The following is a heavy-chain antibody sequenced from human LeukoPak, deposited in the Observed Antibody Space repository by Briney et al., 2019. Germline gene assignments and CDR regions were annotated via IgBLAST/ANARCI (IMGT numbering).Heavy chain of an antibody. CDR1: GYTFTDYY. V-gene: IGHV1-2*02. D-gene: IGHD3-10*01. Sequence: ASVKVSCKASGYTFTDYYMHWVRQAPGHGLEWMGWIYPDSGGTNYAQKFQGRVTMTRDTSISTAYMGLSRLTSDDTAVYYCARGRSDYYLDSWGQGTLVTAS. CDR2: IYPDSGGT. J-gene: IGHJ4*02. CDR3: ARGRSDYYLDS.